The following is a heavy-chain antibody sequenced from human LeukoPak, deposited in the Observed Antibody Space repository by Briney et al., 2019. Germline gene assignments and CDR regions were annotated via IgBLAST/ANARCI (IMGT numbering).Heavy chain of an antibody. Sequence: GRSLRLSCAASGFTFDDYAMHWVRQAPGKGLEWVSGISWNSGSIGYADSVKGRFTISRDNAKNSLYLQMNSLRAEDMALYYCAKGYYYGSGSQFDAFDIWGQGTMVTVSS. J-gene: IGHJ3*02. CDR1: GFTFDDYA. D-gene: IGHD3-10*01. CDR2: ISWNSGSI. V-gene: IGHV3-9*03. CDR3: AKGYYYGSGSQFDAFDI.